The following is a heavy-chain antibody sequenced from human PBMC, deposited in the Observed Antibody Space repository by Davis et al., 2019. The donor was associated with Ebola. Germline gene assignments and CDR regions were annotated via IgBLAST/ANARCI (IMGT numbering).Heavy chain of an antibody. CDR2: INHSGST. J-gene: IGHJ6*02. D-gene: IGHD2-2*01. V-gene: IGHV4-34*01. CDR3: ARVAYCSSTSCYHYGMDV. Sequence: SETLSLTCAVYGGSFSGYYWSWIRQPPGKGLEWIGEINHSGSTNYNPSLKSRVTISVDTSKNQFSLKLSSVTAADTAAYYCARVAYCSSTSCYHYGMDVWGQGTTVTVSS. CDR1: GGSFSGYY.